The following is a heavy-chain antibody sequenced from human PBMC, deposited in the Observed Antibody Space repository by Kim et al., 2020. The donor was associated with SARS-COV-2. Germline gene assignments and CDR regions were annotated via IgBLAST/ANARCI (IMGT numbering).Heavy chain of an antibody. J-gene: IGHJ6*02. CDR2: FNPSTGGP. D-gene: IGHD3-9*01. V-gene: IGHV1-2*06. Sequence: ASVKVSCKASGAPFIGYYMFWVRQAPGHGLEWMGRFNPSTGGPTSSQNFEGRLTVTLDTSISAAYLQISGLKIDDTAIYYCLTGAGDSIEIGSHGMVVWG. CDR3: LTGAGDSIEIGSHGMVV. CDR1: GAPFIGYY.